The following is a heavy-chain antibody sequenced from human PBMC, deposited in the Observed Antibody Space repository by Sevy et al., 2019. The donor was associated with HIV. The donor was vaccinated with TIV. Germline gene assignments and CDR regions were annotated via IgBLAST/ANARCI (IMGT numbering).Heavy chain of an antibody. CDR3: ASSSGYCSSTSCPRHWGALDI. CDR2: INPNSGGT. CDR1: GYTFTGYY. Sequence: ASVKVSCKASGYTFTGYYMHWVRQAPGQGLEWMGWINPNSGGTNYAQKFQGRVTMTRDTSISTAYMELSRLRSDDTAVYYCASSSGYCSSTSCPRHWGALDIWGQGTMVTVSS. V-gene: IGHV1-2*02. D-gene: IGHD2-2*03. J-gene: IGHJ3*02.